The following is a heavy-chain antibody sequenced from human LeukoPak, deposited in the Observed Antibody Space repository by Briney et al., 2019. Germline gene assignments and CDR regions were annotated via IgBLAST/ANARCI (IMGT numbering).Heavy chain of an antibody. D-gene: IGHD3-10*01. J-gene: IGHJ5*02. CDR3: ARVRFGAPADP. CDR2: INPNSGGT. CDR1: GYTFTGYY. Sequence: ASVKVSCKASGYTFTGYYVHWVRQAPGQGLEWMGWINPNSGGTNYAQKFQGRVTMTRDTSISTAYMELSRLRSDDTAEYYCARVRFGAPADPWGQGTLVTVSS. V-gene: IGHV1-2*02.